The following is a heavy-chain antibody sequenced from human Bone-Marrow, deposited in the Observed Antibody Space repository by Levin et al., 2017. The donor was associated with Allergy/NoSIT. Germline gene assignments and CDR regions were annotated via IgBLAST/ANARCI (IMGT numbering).Heavy chain of an antibody. V-gene: IGHV3-7*01. CDR1: EFTFTDYW. CDR3: AREAAPNIYYYYGMDV. J-gene: IGHJ6*02. D-gene: IGHD6-6*01. CDR2: IKQDGSQK. Sequence: GESLKISCAASEFTFTDYWMSWVRQAPGKGLEWVANIKQDGSQKYYVHSVRGRFTISRGNAKNSLYLQMDSLRAEDTAVYYCAREAAPNIYYYYGMDVWGQGTTVTVSS.